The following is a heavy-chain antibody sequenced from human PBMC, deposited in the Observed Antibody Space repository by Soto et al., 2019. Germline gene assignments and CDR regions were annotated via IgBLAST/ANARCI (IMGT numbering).Heavy chain of an antibody. CDR1: GYTFSSYA. J-gene: IGHJ5*02. V-gene: IGHV1-3*01. CDR2: INAGNGNT. D-gene: IGHD4-17*01. Sequence: ASVKVSCKASGYTFSSYAMNWVRQAPGQRLEWMGWINAGNGNTKYSQRFQGRVTITRDTSASTAYMELSSLRSEDTAVYYCARGVSTVTPNWFDPWGQGSLVTVSS. CDR3: ARGVSTVTPNWFDP.